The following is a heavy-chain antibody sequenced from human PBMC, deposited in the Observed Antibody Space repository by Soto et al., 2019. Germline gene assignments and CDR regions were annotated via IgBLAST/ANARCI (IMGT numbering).Heavy chain of an antibody. CDR2: IIPISGTA. CDR3: ARSQGSSTSLEIYYYYYYGMDV. V-gene: IGHV1-69*01. D-gene: IGHD2-2*01. J-gene: IGHJ6*02. Sequence: QVQLVQSGAEVKKPGSSVKVSCKASGGTFSSYAISWVRQAPGQGLEWMGGIIPISGTANYAQKFQGRVTITADESTCTAYMELSSLRSEDTAVYYCARSQGSSTSLEIYYYYYYGMDVWDQGTTVTVSS. CDR1: GGTFSSYA.